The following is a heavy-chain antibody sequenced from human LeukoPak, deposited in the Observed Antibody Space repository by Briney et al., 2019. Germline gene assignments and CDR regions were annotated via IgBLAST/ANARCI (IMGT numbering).Heavy chain of an antibody. CDR2: INPNSGGT. D-gene: IGHD3-10*01. CDR1: GYTFTGYY. J-gene: IGHJ4*02. Sequence: ASVKVSCKASGYTFTGYYMHWVRQAPGQGLEWMGWINPNSGGTNYAQKFQGWVTMTRDTSISTAYMELSRLRSDDTAVYYCARASKRSNGSGSTLFGYWGQGTLVPSPQ. V-gene: IGHV1-2*04. CDR3: ARASKRSNGSGSTLFGY.